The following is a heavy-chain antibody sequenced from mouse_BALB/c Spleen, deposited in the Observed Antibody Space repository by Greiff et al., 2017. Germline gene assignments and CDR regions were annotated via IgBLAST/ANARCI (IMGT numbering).Heavy chain of an antibody. Sequence: EVKLVESGGGLVQPKGSLKLSCAASGFTFNTYAMNWVRQAPGKGLEWVARIRSKSNNYATYYADSVKDRFTISRDDSQSMLYLQMNNLKTEDTAMYYCVAGTFAYWGQGTLVTVSA. V-gene: IGHV10-1*02. CDR2: IRSKSNNYAT. J-gene: IGHJ3*01. D-gene: IGHD4-1*01. CDR1: GFTFNTYA. CDR3: VAGTFAY.